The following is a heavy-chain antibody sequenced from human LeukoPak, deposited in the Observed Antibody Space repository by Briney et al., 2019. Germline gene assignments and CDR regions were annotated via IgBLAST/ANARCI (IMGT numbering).Heavy chain of an antibody. CDR2: ISAYNGNT. Sequence: GASVKVSCKASGYTFTSYGISWVRQATGQGLEWMGWISAYNGNTNYAQKLQGRVTMTTDTSTSTAYMELRSLRSDDTAVYYCARDGGWYLSSSSELLDYWGQGTLVTVSS. V-gene: IGHV1-18*01. D-gene: IGHD6-19*01. J-gene: IGHJ4*02. CDR1: GYTFTSYG. CDR3: ARDGGWYLSSSSELLDY.